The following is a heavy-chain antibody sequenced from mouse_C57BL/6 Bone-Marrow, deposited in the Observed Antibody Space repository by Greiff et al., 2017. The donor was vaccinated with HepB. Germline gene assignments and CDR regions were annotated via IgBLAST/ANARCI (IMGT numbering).Heavy chain of an antibody. J-gene: IGHJ1*03. Sequence: QVQLQQSDAELVKPGASVKISCKVSGYTFTDHTIHWMKQRPEQGLEWIGDIYPRDGSSRYNEKCKGKATLTKDKSSSKAYMQLNSLTSEDSAVFYCARRTTVGYFDVWGTGTTVTVSS. CDR2: IYPRDGSS. D-gene: IGHD1-1*01. V-gene: IGHV1-78*01. CDR3: ARRTTVGYFDV. CDR1: GYTFTDHT.